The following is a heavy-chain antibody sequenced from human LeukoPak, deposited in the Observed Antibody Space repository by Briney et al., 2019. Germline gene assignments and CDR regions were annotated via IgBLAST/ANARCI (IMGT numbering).Heavy chain of an antibody. CDR3: AKAAYYYGSGSPQNYYYYYMDV. D-gene: IGHD3-10*01. V-gene: IGHV3-23*01. CDR1: GFTFRSYG. Sequence: PGGTLRLSCAASGFTFRSYGMSWVRQAPGKGLEWVSAISGSGGSTYYADSVKGRFTISRDNSKNTLYLQMNSLRAEDTAVYYCAKAAYYYGSGSPQNYYYYYMDVWGKGTTVTVSS. CDR2: ISGSGGST. J-gene: IGHJ6*03.